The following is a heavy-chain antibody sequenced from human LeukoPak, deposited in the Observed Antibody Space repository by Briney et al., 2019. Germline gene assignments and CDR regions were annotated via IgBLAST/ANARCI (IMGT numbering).Heavy chain of an antibody. J-gene: IGHJ4*02. CDR1: GGSISSYY. V-gene: IGHV4-34*01. CDR3: ARLGRIAVAGTDY. D-gene: IGHD6-19*01. Sequence: SETLSLTCTVSGGSISSYYWSWIRQPPGKGLEWIGEINHSGSTNYNPSLKSRVTISVDTSKNQFSLKLSSVTAADTAVYYCARLGRIAVAGTDYWGQGTLVTVSS. CDR2: INHSGST.